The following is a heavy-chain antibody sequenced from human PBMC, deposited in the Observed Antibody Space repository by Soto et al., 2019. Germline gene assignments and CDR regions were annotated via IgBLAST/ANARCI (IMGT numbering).Heavy chain of an antibody. CDR1: VGSSTSNW. CDR3: ARHIAGSGTRGFDH. CDR2: IFHTGSA. Sequence: QVQLQESGPGLMKPSGTLSLTCAVAVGSSTSNWWSWFRQPPGKGLEWIAEIFHTGSANYNPSLLGRLTISMDKSRNHLSLNLNSVTAADTAVYYCARHIAGSGTRGFDHWGQGTLVTVSS. V-gene: IGHV4-4*02. J-gene: IGHJ4*02. D-gene: IGHD2-21*01.